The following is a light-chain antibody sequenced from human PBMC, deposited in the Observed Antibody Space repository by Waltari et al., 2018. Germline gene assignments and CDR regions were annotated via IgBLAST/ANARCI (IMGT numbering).Light chain of an antibody. Sequence: QSVLTQPPSASGTPGQRVTIPCSGSSSNIGSNTVNWYQQLPGTAPKLLIYSNDLRPSGVPDRFSGSKSGTSASLAISGLQSEDEAYYYCASWEDSLNGHVFGTGTKVTVL. J-gene: IGLJ1*01. CDR2: SND. V-gene: IGLV1-44*01. CDR1: SSNIGSNT. CDR3: ASWEDSLNGHV.